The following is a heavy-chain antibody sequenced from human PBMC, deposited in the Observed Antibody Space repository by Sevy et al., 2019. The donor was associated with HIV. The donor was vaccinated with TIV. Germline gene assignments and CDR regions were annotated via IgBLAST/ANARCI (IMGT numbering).Heavy chain of an antibody. J-gene: IGHJ4*02. V-gene: IGHV3-23*01. Sequence: GGSLRLSCEASGFTFSSYGMSWVRQAPGMGLEWVSYISGTGGSTDYADSVKGRFTISRDNSKNTLYFHMISLRAEDTAVYFCAKDGGRNWDQFFFDSWGQGTLVTVSS. D-gene: IGHD7-27*01. CDR2: ISGTGGST. CDR3: AKDGGRNWDQFFFDS. CDR1: GFTFSSYG.